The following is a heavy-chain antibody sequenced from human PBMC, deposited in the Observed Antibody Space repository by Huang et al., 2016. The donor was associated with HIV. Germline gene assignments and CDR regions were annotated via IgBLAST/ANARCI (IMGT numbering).Heavy chain of an antibody. CDR1: GFDFSKYI. Sequence: EVQLVESGGALVQPGGSLKLSCVVSGFDFSKYIMNWVRQATGKGLEWVSYISGTSSNIYYADSVKGRFTISRDNAKNSVFLQMRSLRAEDTALYYCARTEMEYYYGSSGYYPDYWGQGTQVTVSS. V-gene: IGHV3-48*01. CDR2: ISGTSSNI. J-gene: IGHJ4*02. D-gene: IGHD3-22*01. CDR3: ARTEMEYYYGSSGYYPDY.